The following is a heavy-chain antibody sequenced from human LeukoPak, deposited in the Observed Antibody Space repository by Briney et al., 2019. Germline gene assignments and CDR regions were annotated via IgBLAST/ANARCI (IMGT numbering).Heavy chain of an antibody. V-gene: IGHV3-11*06. CDR2: ISSSSSYT. CDR3: ARGAFYYYGMDV. J-gene: IGHJ6*04. Sequence: PGGSLRLSCAASGFTFGDYYMSWIRQAPGKGLEWVSYISSSSSYTNYADSVKGRFTISRDNAKNSLYLQMNSLRAEDTAVYYCARGAFYYYGMDVWGKGTTVTVSS. CDR1: GFTFGDYY.